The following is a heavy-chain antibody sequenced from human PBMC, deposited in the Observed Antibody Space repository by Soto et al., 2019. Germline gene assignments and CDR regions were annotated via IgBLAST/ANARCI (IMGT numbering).Heavy chain of an antibody. V-gene: IGHV3-23*01. CDR1: GFTFDDYA. CDR2: ISGSGNQI. J-gene: IGHJ3*01. CDR3: AKHQDWNRPDTGAFDG. Sequence: EVQLSQSGGGLVRPGGSLRLSCAGSGFTFDDYAINWVRQAPGKGLEWVSGISGSGNQIDYTDSVEGRFIISRDDSKHTVYLQMNGLSAEDTAVYFCAKHQDWNRPDTGAFDGWGQGTTVTVTS. D-gene: IGHD1-1*01.